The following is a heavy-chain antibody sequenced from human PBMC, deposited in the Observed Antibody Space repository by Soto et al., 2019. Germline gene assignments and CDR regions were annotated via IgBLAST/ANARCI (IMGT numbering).Heavy chain of an antibody. J-gene: IGHJ4*02. CDR3: AGLCSGSA. CDR1: GFTFSSYS. V-gene: IGHV3-48*02. Sequence: EVQLVESGGDLVQPGGSLTLSCAASGFTFSSYSMIWGRQAPGKGLEWVSYITSNSDTIYYADDVKGRFTISRDNANNPLSLQMNSLRDGDTSVYYCAGLCSGSAWGPGTLVTVSS. CDR2: ITSNSDTI. D-gene: IGHD2-15*01.